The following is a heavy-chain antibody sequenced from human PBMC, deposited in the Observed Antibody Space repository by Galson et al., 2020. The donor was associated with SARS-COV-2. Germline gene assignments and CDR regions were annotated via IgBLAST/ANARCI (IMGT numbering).Heavy chain of an antibody. J-gene: IGHJ6*03. Sequence: SETLSLTCTVSGGSITSSNYYWGWIRQPPGKGPEWIGLIHDSGDTYYNPSLKSRVTISVDTSKNQFSLKLSSVTTSDTAVYYCARHVADTYHYYYMDVWGRGTTVTVSS. CDR1: GGSITSSNYY. CDR3: ARHVADTYHYYYMDV. V-gene: IGHV4-39*01. CDR2: IHDSGDT.